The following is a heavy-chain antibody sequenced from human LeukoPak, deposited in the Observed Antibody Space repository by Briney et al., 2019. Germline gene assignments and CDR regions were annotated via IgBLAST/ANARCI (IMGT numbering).Heavy chain of an antibody. D-gene: IGHD3-22*01. Sequence: PGGSLRLSCAASGFTFDDYGMSWVRQAPGKGLEWVSGINWNGGSTGYADSVKGRFTISRDKAQNSLYLQMNSLRAEDTALYYCARAETYHYGTTGFQEIGPFDYWGQGTLVTVSS. J-gene: IGHJ4*02. V-gene: IGHV3-20*04. CDR2: INWNGGST. CDR3: ARAETYHYGTTGFQEIGPFDY. CDR1: GFTFDDYG.